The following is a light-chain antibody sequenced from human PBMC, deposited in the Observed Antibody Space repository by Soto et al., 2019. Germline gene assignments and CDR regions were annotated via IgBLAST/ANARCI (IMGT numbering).Light chain of an antibody. Sequence: QSVLTQPASVSGSPGQSITTSCTGTSSDVGGYNYVSWYQQHPGKAPKLMIYEVSNRPSGVSNRFSGSKSGNTASLTISGLQAEDEADYYCNSYSSSTTLYVFGTGTRSPS. V-gene: IGLV2-14*01. CDR1: SSDVGGYNY. CDR2: EVS. J-gene: IGLJ1*01. CDR3: NSYSSSTTLYV.